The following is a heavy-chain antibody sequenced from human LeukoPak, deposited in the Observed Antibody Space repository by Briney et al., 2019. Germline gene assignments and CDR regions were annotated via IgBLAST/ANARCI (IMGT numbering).Heavy chain of an antibody. CDR2: IKQDGSEK. Sequence: PGGSLRLSCAASGFTFSSYWMSWVRQAPGKGLEWVANIKQDGSEKYYVDSVKGRFTISRDNAKNSLYLQMNSLRAEDTAVYYCARDHYYDILTGYYMSSGSNWFDPWGQGTLVTVSS. V-gene: IGHV3-7*01. CDR3: ARDHYYDILTGYYMSSGSNWFDP. D-gene: IGHD3-9*01. J-gene: IGHJ5*02. CDR1: GFTFSSYW.